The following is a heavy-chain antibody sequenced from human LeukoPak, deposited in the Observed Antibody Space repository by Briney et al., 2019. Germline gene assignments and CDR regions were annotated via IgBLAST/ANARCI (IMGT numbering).Heavy chain of an antibody. J-gene: IGHJ4*02. CDR1: GFTFSSSW. CDR3: ARDLYNSASK. Sequence: GGSLRVSCAASGFTFSSSWMTWVRQAPGKGLEWVANIKQDGGEKYYVDSVKGRFTISRDNAKNSLYLQMNSLRAEDTAVYYCARDLYNSASKWGQGTLVTVSS. CDR2: IKQDGGEK. D-gene: IGHD6-25*01. V-gene: IGHV3-7*03.